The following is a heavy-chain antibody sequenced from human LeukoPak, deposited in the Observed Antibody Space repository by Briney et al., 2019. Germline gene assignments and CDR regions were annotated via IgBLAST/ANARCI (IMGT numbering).Heavy chain of an antibody. CDR3: AREEREYSYGLGGYYYYYMDV. CDR2: ISSSSSTI. CDR1: GFTFSSYS. V-gene: IGHV3-48*01. J-gene: IGHJ6*03. D-gene: IGHD5-18*01. Sequence: GGSLRLSCAASGFTFSSYSMNWVRQAPGKGLEWVSYISSSSSTIYYADSVKGRFTISRDNAKNSLYLQMNSLRAEDTAVYYCAREEREYSYGLGGYYYYYMDVWGKGTTVTVSS.